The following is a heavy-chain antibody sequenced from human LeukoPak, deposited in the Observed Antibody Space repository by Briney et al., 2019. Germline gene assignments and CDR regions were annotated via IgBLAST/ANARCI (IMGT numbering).Heavy chain of an antibody. D-gene: IGHD2/OR15-2a*01. CDR2: INHSGST. J-gene: IGHJ6*02. CDR3: ARLITRGSLLYYYYGMDV. Sequence: SETLSLTCAVYGGSFSGYYWSWIRQPPGKGLEWIGEINHSGSTNYNPSLKSRVTISVDTSKNQFSLKLSSVTAADTAVYYCARLITRGSLLYYYYGMDVWGQGTTVTVSS. V-gene: IGHV4-34*01. CDR1: GGSFSGYY.